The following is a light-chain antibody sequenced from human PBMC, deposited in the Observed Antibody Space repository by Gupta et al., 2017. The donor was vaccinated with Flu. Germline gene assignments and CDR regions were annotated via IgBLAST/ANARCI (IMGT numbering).Light chain of an antibody. V-gene: IGLV2-14*01. CDR1: SSDVGGYNY. CDR3: SSYTTSSTSDVV. J-gene: IGLJ2*01. CDR2: EVS. Sequence: QSALTQPASGSGSPGQSITISCTGTSSDVGGYNYVSWYQQHPGKAPNPMFYEVSNRPSGSAHPFSCSKSGNTAAITIAELQAEDEAAYYCSSYTTSSTSDVVFGGGTKLTVL.